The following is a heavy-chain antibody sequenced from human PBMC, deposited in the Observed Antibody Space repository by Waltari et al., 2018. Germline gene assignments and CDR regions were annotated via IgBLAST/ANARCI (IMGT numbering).Heavy chain of an antibody. CDR2: IYHSGST. Sequence: QVQLQESGPGLVKPSGTLSLTCAVSGGSISSSNWWSWVRQPPWKGLEWIGEIYHSGSTNYNPSLKSRVTISVDKSKNQFSLKLSSVTAADTAVYYCARATTLSEDYYYYYMDVWGKGTTVTVSS. V-gene: IGHV4-4*02. CDR1: GGSISSSNW. J-gene: IGHJ6*03. CDR3: ARATTLSEDYYYYYMDV.